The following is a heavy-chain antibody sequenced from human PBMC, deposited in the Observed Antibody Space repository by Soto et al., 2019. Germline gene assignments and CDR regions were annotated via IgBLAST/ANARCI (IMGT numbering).Heavy chain of an antibody. Sequence: QITLKESGPTLVKPTQTLTLTCTFSGFSLTRGVAVGWIRQPPGKALEWLSLIYWDDDKRYSPSLKSRLTITXDIXKNQVVLTLTNLGPVDTATYYCARDSYGSGYGMDVWGQGTTVTVSS. D-gene: IGHD3-10*01. V-gene: IGHV2-5*02. CDR3: ARDSYGSGYGMDV. J-gene: IGHJ6*02. CDR1: GFSLTRGVA. CDR2: IYWDDDK.